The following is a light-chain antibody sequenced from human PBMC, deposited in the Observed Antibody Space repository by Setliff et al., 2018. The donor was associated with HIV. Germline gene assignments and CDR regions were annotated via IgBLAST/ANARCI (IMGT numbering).Light chain of an antibody. V-gene: IGLV2-23*01. CDR1: SSDVGGYNY. CDR2: QAT. J-gene: IGLJ1*01. CDR3: CSNTGSNTYV. Sequence: QSVLTQPASVSGSPGQSITISCTGTSSDVGGYNYVSWCLQHPGKAPKLMIYQATKRPSGVSNRFSGSKSGNTASLTISGLQAEDEADYYCCSNTGSNTYVFGTGTKVTV.